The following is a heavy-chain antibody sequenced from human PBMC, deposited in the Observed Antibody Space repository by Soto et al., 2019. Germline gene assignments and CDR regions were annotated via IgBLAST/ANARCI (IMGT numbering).Heavy chain of an antibody. CDR3: VRGRGYSTGYFDY. CDR2: FFYSENT. CDR1: GDSVTSDTYY. J-gene: IGHJ4*02. D-gene: IGHD3-3*01. V-gene: IGHV4-39*02. Sequence: SETLSLTCSVSGDSVTSDTYYWGWIRQPPGRGLEWIGYFFYSENTYYNPSLKSRVTISVDSSKNHFSLNLNSVTAADSAIYYCVRGRGYSTGYFDYWGQGSQVTVSS.